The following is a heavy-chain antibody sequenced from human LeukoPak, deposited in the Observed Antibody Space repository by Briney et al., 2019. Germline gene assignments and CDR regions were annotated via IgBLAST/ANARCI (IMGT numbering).Heavy chain of an antibody. J-gene: IGHJ4*02. CDR3: ARDLLSSSGWYYFDY. Sequence: SETLSLTCTVSGGSISSYDWSWIRQPAGKGLEWIGRIYTSGSTNYNPSLKSRVTISVDKSKNQFSLKLSSVTAADTAVYYCARDLLSSSGWYYFDYWGQGTLVTVSS. V-gene: IGHV4-4*07. CDR1: GGSISSYD. D-gene: IGHD6-19*01. CDR2: IYTSGST.